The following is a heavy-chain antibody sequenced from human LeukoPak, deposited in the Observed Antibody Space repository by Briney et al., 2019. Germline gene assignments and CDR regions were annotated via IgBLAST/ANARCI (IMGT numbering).Heavy chain of an antibody. CDR2: ISGSGGST. Sequence: GGSLRLSCEASGFTFSSYAMSWVRQAPGKGLEWVSAISGSGGSTYYADSVKGRFTISRDNSKNTLYLQMNSLRAEDTAVYYCAKAMKDGSALDYWGQGALVTVSS. V-gene: IGHV3-23*01. J-gene: IGHJ4*02. CDR1: GFTFSSYA. CDR3: AKAMKDGSALDY. D-gene: IGHD3-10*01.